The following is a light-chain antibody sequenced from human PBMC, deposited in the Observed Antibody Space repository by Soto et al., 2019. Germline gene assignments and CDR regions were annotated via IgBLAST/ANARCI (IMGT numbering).Light chain of an antibody. J-gene: IGKJ1*01. CDR1: QSVSRN. V-gene: IGKV3-15*01. CDR2: DAS. CDR3: QQYNDWWT. Sequence: EIVMTQSPASLSVSPGESATLSCRASQSVSRNLTWYQQKPGQAPRLLIYDASTRATGGPGRFSGSGSGTDFTLTISSLQSEDFAVYYCQQYNDWWTFGQGTKVDIK.